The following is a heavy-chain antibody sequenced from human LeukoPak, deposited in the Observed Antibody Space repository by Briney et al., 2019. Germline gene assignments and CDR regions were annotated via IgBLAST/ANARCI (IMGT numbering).Heavy chain of an antibody. CDR1: GFTFSSHG. Sequence: GGSLRLSCAASGFTFSSHGMNWVRQAPGKGLEWVSGISPSGGITYYTDSVKGRFTISRDNSKNTVSLQMNSLRGEDTAVYYCAKHGFGVFEGYWGQGTLVTVSS. CDR3: AKHGFGVFEGY. V-gene: IGHV3-23*01. CDR2: ISPSGGIT. D-gene: IGHD3-10*01. J-gene: IGHJ4*02.